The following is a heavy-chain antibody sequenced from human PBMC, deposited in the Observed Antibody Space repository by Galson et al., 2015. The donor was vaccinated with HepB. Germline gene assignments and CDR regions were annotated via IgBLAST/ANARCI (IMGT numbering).Heavy chain of an antibody. D-gene: IGHD1-26*01. CDR2: IRSKAYGGTT. Sequence: SLRLSCAASGFTFGDYAMSWVRQAPGKGLEWVGFIRSKAYGGTTEYAASVKGRFTISRDDSKSIAYLQMNSLKTEDTAVYYCTRGVGSYTHFDYWGQGTLVTVSS. J-gene: IGHJ4*02. CDR3: TRGVGSYTHFDY. V-gene: IGHV3-49*04. CDR1: GFTFGDYA.